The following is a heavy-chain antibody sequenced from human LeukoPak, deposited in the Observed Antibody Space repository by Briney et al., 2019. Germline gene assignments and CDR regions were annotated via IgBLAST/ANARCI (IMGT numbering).Heavy chain of an antibody. Sequence: ASVKVSCTVSGYTFTSYAMHWVRQAPGQRLEWMGWINAGNGNTKYSQKLQGRVTITRDTSASTAYMELSSLRSEDTAVYYCAKGGSYYDSSGTTGGFDYWGQGTLVTVSS. CDR1: GYTFTSYA. CDR2: INAGNGNT. J-gene: IGHJ4*02. V-gene: IGHV1-3*01. CDR3: AKGGSYYDSSGTTGGFDY. D-gene: IGHD3-22*01.